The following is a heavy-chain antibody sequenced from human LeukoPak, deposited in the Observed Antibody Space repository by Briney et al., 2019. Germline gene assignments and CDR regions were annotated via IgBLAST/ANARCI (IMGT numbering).Heavy chain of an antibody. D-gene: IGHD4-17*01. V-gene: IGHV3-33*08. Sequence: GGSLRLSCAVSGFTFSSYSMHWVRQAPGKGLEWVALIWYDGSKRSYADSVKGRFTISRDNSKNTLYLQMNSLRVEDTAVYYCASMTTVTLDDAFDIWGQGTMVTVSS. J-gene: IGHJ3*02. CDR1: GFTFSSYS. CDR2: IWYDGSKR. CDR3: ASMTTVTLDDAFDI.